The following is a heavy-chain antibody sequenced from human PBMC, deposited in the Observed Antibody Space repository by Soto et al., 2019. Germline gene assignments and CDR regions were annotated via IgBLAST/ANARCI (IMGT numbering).Heavy chain of an antibody. CDR1: GGSISSGGYY. Sequence: SETLSLTCTVSGGSISSGGYYWSWIRQHPGKGLEWIGYIYYSGSTYYNPSLKSRVTISVDTSKNQFSLKLSSVTAADTAVYYCARGSPLSANCGGDCYLGYFDYWGQGTLVTVSS. V-gene: IGHV4-31*03. J-gene: IGHJ4*02. D-gene: IGHD2-21*02. CDR3: ARGSPLSANCGGDCYLGYFDY. CDR2: IYYSGST.